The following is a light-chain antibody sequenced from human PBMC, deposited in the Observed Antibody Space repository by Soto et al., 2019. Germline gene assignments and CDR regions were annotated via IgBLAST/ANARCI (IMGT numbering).Light chain of an antibody. Sequence: IVMTQSPATLSVSTGERVTISCRASHSVTNTLAWYQHKPGQAPRLLISYASRGATGIPSRFSGSASGTDFTLTINSLQSEDFAVYYCQQYYTWPVTFGGGTKVDIK. CDR3: QQYYTWPVT. CDR1: HSVTNT. CDR2: YAS. J-gene: IGKJ4*01. V-gene: IGKV3-15*01.